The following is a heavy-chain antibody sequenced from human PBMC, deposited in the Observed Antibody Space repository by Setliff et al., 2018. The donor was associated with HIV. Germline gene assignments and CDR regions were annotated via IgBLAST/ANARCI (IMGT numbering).Heavy chain of an antibody. CDR1: YATLSTADYY. CDR2: VSYTGTT. D-gene: IGHD4-17*01. Sequence: SETLSLTCTASYATLSTADYYWTWIRQPPGKGLEWIGFVSYTGTTRYSPSLRSRISISIDASKNKFSLQLSSVTAADTAVYYCARAPLSRLRSYYYYYGMDVWGQGTTVTVS. CDR3: ARAPLSRLRSYYYYYGMDV. V-gene: IGHV4-30-4*01. J-gene: IGHJ6*02.